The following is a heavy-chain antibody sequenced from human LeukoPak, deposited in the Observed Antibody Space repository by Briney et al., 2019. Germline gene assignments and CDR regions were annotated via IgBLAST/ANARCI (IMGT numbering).Heavy chain of an antibody. CDR1: GGSISSYY. Sequence: PSETLSLTCTVSGGSISSYYWSWIRQPPGKGLEWIGYIYTSGSTNYNPSLKSRVTISVDTSKNQFSLKLSSVTAADTAVYYCARNKINWFDPWGQGTLVTVSS. V-gene: IGHV4-4*09. J-gene: IGHJ5*02. CDR3: ARNKINWFDP. CDR2: IYTSGST.